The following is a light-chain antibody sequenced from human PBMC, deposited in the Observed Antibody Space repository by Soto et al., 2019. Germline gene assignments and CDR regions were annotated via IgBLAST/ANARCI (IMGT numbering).Light chain of an antibody. V-gene: IGLV2-14*01. CDR3: SSYTTTSTDV. J-gene: IGLJ1*01. CDR1: SSDVGGYNY. CDR2: DVS. Sequence: QSALTQPASVSGSPGQSITISCTGTSSDVGGYNYVSWYQQHPGKAPKLIIYDVSNRPSGVSNRFSGSKSANTASLTISGLQAEDEADYYCSSYTTTSTDVFGTGTKVTVL.